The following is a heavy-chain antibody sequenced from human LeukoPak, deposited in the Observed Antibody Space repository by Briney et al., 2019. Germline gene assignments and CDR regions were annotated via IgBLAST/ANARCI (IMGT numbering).Heavy chain of an antibody. CDR2: MNPTSGDT. V-gene: IGHV1-8*01. Sequence: ASVKVSCKASGYTFSDYDVNWVRQAPGPGLEWMGWMNPTSGDTGYAQKFQCRVTMTRSMSKNTAYMELSRLRSDDTAVYFCARVVMKAFYYYYMDVWGKGTT. CDR3: ARVVMKAFYYYYMDV. D-gene: IGHD2-21*01. J-gene: IGHJ6*03. CDR1: GYTFSDYD.